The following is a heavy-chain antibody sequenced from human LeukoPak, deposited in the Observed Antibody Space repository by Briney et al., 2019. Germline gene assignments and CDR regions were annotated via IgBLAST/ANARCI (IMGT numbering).Heavy chain of an antibody. CDR2: ISYDGSNK. Sequence: GGSLRLSCAASGFTFSSYGMHWVRQAPGKGLGWVAVISYDGSNKYYADSVKGRFTISRDNSKNTLYLQMNSLRAEDTAVYYCAKVSSSWYGDNYFDYWGQGTLVTVSS. CDR3: AKVSSSWYGDNYFDY. J-gene: IGHJ4*02. CDR1: GFTFSSYG. V-gene: IGHV3-30*18. D-gene: IGHD6-13*01.